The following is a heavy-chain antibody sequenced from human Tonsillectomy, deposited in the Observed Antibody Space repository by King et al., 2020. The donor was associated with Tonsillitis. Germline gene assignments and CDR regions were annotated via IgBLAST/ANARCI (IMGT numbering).Heavy chain of an antibody. CDR2: MGTAGDT. Sequence: VQLVESGGGLVQPGGSLRLSCAASGFTFSSYDMHWVRQAPGKGLEWVSAMGTAGDTYYPGSVKGRYTISRENAKNSLYLQMNSLRAGDTAVYYCARGLKYYLDAFDIWGQGTMVTVSS. V-gene: IGHV3-13*01. D-gene: IGHD2/OR15-2a*01. CDR1: GFTFSSYD. CDR3: ARGLKYYLDAFDI. J-gene: IGHJ3*02.